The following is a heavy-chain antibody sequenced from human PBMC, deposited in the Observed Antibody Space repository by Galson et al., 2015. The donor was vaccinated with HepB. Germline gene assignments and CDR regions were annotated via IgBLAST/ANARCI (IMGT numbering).Heavy chain of an antibody. CDR3: TTLNYYDSSGYNY. CDR1: GFTFSNAW. D-gene: IGHD3-22*01. V-gene: IGHV3-15*07. Sequence: SLRLSCAASGFTFSNAWMNWVRQAPGKGLEWVGRIKSKTDGGTTDYAAPVKGRFTISRDDSKNTLYLQMNSLKTEDTAVYYCTTLNYYDSSGYNYWGQGTLVTVSS. J-gene: IGHJ4*02. CDR2: IKSKTDGGTT.